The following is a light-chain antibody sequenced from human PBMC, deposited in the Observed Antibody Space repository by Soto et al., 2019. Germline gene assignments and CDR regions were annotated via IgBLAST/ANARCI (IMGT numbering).Light chain of an antibody. CDR1: QSISNW. V-gene: IGKV1-5*01. CDR3: QQYNRSPWT. J-gene: IGKJ1*01. Sequence: DIQMTQSPSTLSASVGDRVTITCRASQSISNWLAWYQQKPGKAPKLLIYYASSLASGVPTRFSGSGSGTEYTLTISSLQPVDFAPYYCQQYNRSPWTSGHGTKVEIK. CDR2: YAS.